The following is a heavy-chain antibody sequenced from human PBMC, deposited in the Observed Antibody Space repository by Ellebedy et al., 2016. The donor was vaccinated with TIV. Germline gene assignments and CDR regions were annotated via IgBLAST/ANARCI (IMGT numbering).Heavy chain of an antibody. Sequence: SETLSLTXALYGGSFDIFYWSWIRQTPGKGLEWIGEVNHSGNTNYSPSLKSRVAISIDTSKTQFSLKLRSVTAADTAVYYCAGVGTRFDYWGQGTLVTVSS. V-gene: IGHV4-34*01. CDR3: AGVGTRFDY. CDR1: GGSFDIFY. J-gene: IGHJ4*02. CDR2: VNHSGNT. D-gene: IGHD4-23*01.